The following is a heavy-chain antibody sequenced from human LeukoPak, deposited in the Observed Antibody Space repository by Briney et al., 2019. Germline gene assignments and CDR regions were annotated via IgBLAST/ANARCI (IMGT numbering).Heavy chain of an antibody. D-gene: IGHD2-2*01. CDR1: GGSFSGYY. J-gene: IGHJ4*02. V-gene: IGHV4-34*01. Sequence: PSETLSLTCAVYGGSFSGYYWSWIRQLPGKGLEWIGEINHSGSTNYNPSLKSRVTISVDTSKNQFSLKLSSVTAADTAVYYCARYRPPFDYWGQGTLVTVSS. CDR3: ARYRPPFDY. CDR2: INHSGST.